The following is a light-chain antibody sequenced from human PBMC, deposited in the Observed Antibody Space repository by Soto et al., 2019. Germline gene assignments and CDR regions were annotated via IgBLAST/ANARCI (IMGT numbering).Light chain of an antibody. J-gene: IGKJ5*01. Sequence: DIQMTQSPSSLSASVGDRFTITCRASQSISNWLAWYQQKPGKAPKLLIYDASSLESGVPSRFSGSGSGTEFTLTISSLQPEDIATYYCQKYNSPPLTFGQGTRLEIK. V-gene: IGKV1-5*01. CDR1: QSISNW. CDR2: DAS. CDR3: QKYNSPPLT.